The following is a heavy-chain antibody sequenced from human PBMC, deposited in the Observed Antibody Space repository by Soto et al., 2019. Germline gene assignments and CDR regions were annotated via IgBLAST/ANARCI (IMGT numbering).Heavy chain of an antibody. V-gene: IGHV1-18*01. CDR3: ARIAKGAYYDFWSGSGPDAFDI. CDR1: GYTFTSYG. CDR2: ISAYNGNT. D-gene: IGHD3-3*01. J-gene: IGHJ3*02. Sequence: ASVKVSCKASGYTFTSYGISWVRQAPGQGLEWMGWISAYNGNTNYAQKLQCRVTMTTDTSTSTAYMELRSLRSDDTAVYYCARIAKGAYYDFWSGSGPDAFDIWGQGTMVTVSS.